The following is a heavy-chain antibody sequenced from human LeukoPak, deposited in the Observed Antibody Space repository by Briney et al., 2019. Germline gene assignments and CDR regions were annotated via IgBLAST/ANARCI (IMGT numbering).Heavy chain of an antibody. J-gene: IGHJ4*02. CDR3: ARGTAYTEHSFFDY. V-gene: IGHV1-2*06. D-gene: IGHD3-16*01. CDR2: INPNSGDT. CDR1: GYTFTGYY. Sequence: ASVKVSCKASGYTFTGYYLHWVRQAPGQGPEWMGRINPNSGDTNYAQKFQGRVTMTWDTSISTAYMGLSRLKSDDTAIYYCARGTAYTEHSFFDYWGQGTLVTVSS.